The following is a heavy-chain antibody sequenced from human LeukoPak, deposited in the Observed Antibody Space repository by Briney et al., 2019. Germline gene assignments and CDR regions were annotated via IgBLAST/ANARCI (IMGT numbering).Heavy chain of an antibody. J-gene: IGHJ6*04. D-gene: IGHD3-10*01. CDR1: GFTFSSYA. CDR3: VKVGKYYGSRSYKYYYGMDV. Sequence: GGSLRLSCSASGFTFSSYAMHWVRQAPGKGLEYVSAISSNGGSTYYADSVKGRFTISRDNSKNTLYLQMSSLRAEDTAVYYCVKVGKYYGSRSYKYYYGMDVWGKGTTVTVSS. V-gene: IGHV3-64D*06. CDR2: ISSNGGST.